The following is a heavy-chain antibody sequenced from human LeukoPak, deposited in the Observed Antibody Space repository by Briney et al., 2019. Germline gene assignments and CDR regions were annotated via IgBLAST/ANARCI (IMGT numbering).Heavy chain of an antibody. Sequence: GGSLRLSCAVSGFTFSNAWMTWFRQAPGKGLEWVGRIKSKREGGTTDYAAPGNGRFTISRDDSENTLYLQMNSLKTEDTAVYYCTADVPNDDGDYVPIDYWGQGTLVTVSS. CDR3: TADVPNDDGDYVPIDY. CDR2: IKSKREGGTT. V-gene: IGHV3-15*01. D-gene: IGHD4-17*01. J-gene: IGHJ4*02. CDR1: GFTFSNAW.